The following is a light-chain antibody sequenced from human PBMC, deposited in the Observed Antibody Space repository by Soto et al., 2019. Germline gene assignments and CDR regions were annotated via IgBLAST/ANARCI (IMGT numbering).Light chain of an antibody. CDR1: QDISNY. J-gene: IGKJ4*01. CDR3: QQYDNLPIT. Sequence: DIQMTQSPSSLSASVGDRVTITCQASQDISNYLNWYQQKPGKAPKLLIYDASNLGTGVPSKFSGSGSGTDFTCTISSLQPEDIATYYCQQYDNLPITFGGGTKVEIK. CDR2: DAS. V-gene: IGKV1-33*01.